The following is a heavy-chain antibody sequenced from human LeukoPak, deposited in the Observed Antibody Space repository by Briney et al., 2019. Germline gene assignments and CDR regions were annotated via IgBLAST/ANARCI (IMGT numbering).Heavy chain of an antibody. CDR1: GGSINFYY. CDR2: IYSTGST. J-gene: IGHJ5*02. D-gene: IGHD2-2*01. Sequence: SETLSLTCTVSGGSINFYYWSWIRQPAGKGLEWIGRIYSTGSTNYSPSLKSRVTMSVDKSKNQFSLNLSSVTAADTAVYYCARRRRSGCSSTSCLLNWFDPWGQGTLVTVSS. CDR3: ARRRRSGCSSTSCLLNWFDP. V-gene: IGHV4-4*07.